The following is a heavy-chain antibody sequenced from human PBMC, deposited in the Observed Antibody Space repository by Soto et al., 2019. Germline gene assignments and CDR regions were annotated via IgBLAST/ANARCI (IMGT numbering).Heavy chain of an antibody. V-gene: IGHV1-69*01. CDR2: IIPIFGTA. Sequence: QVQLVQSGAEVKKPGSSVKVSCKASGGTFSSYAISWVRQAPGQGLEWMGGIIPIFGTANYAQKFQGRVRIAADESRSTAYMELSSLRSEDTAVYYCASLRAMVFPLENWGQGTLVTVSS. D-gene: IGHD5-18*01. CDR1: GGTFSSYA. CDR3: ASLRAMVFPLEN. J-gene: IGHJ4*02.